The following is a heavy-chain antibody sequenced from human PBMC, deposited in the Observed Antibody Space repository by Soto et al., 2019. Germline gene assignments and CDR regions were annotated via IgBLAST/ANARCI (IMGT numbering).Heavy chain of an antibody. Sequence: QVQLVQSGAEVKKPGSSVKVSCKAPGGTFTKYAITWVRQAPGQGREWMGGIAPAADMAESAQKFRGRVTITADKSTSTVYMELRNLRSEDTAVYYCARALVVIPASALYSFHYWGQGTLVTVSS. V-gene: IGHV1-69*17. CDR3: ARALVVIPASALYSFHY. CDR2: IAPAADMA. D-gene: IGHD2-15*01. CDR1: GGTFTKYA. J-gene: IGHJ4*02.